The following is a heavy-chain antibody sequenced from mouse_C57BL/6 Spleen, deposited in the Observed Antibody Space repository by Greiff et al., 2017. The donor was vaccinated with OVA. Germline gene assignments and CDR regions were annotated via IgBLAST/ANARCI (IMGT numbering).Heavy chain of an antibody. Sequence: QVQLQQSGPELVKPGASVKISCKASGYAFSSSWMNWVKQRPGKGLEWIGRIYPGDGDTNYNGKFKGKATLTADKSSSTAYMQLSSLTSEDSAVYFGATAQATYYYAMDYWGQGTSVTVSS. D-gene: IGHD3-2*02. CDR1: GYAFSSSW. CDR2: IYPGDGDT. CDR3: ATAQATYYYAMDY. V-gene: IGHV1-82*01. J-gene: IGHJ4*01.